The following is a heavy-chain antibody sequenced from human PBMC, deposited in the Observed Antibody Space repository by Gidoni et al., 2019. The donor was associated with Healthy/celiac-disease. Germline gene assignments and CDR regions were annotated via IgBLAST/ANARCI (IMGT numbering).Heavy chain of an antibody. CDR3: ASPVSLNAFAFDI. J-gene: IGHJ3*02. CDR2: MNPSRGNT. CDR1: GYTFPSYD. D-gene: IGHD1-20*01. Sequence: QVQLVQSGAEVKKLGASVKVSCKASGYTFPSYDINWVRQATGQGLEWMGWMNPSRGNTGYAQKFQGRVTMTRNTSISTAYMELSGLRSEETAVYYCASPVSLNAFAFDIWGQGTMVTVSS. V-gene: IGHV1-8*01.